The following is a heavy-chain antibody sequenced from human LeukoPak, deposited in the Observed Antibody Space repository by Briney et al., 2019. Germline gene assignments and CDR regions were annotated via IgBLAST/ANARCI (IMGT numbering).Heavy chain of an antibody. CDR1: GGSISSYY. J-gene: IGHJ3*02. V-gene: IGHV4-59*01. CDR3: ARDFKYYGSSGYYASDI. Sequence: PSETLSLTCIVSGGSISSYYWSWIRQPPGKGLEWIGYIYYSGSTNYNPSLKSRVTISVDTSKNQFSLKLSSVTAADTAVYYCARDFKYYGSSGYYASDIWGQGTMVTVSS. D-gene: IGHD3-22*01. CDR2: IYYSGST.